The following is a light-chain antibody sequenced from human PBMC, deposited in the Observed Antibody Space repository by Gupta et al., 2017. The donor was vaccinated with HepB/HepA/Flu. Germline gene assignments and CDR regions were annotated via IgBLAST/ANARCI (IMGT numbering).Light chain of an antibody. V-gene: IGKV3-15*01. Sequence: EIVMSQSPATLSVSPGERATLSCRASQSVSSNLAWYQQKPGQAPRLLIYGASTRATGIPARFSGSGSVTXFTLTIXSLQSEDFAVYYCQQENNWPQTFGXGTKVEIK. J-gene: IGKJ1*01. CDR3: QQENNWPQT. CDR1: QSVSSN. CDR2: GAS.